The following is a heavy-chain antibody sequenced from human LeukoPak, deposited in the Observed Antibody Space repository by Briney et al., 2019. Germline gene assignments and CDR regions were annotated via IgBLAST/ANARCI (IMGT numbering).Heavy chain of an antibody. J-gene: IGHJ4*02. CDR1: GFTVSSNS. Sequence: GGSLRLSRAASGFTVSSNSMSWVRQAPGKGLEWVSITYSDGRAYYAASVRGRFTVYRDNSKDTLYLQMNSLRAEDTAVYYCARTETYRFDFWGQGTLVTVSS. V-gene: IGHV3-53*01. CDR3: ARTETYRFDF. CDR2: TYSDGRA.